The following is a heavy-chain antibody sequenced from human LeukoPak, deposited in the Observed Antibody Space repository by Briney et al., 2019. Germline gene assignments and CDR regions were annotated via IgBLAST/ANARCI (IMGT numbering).Heavy chain of an antibody. CDR3: ATYVQQLLSGFDP. J-gene: IGHJ5*02. Sequence: ASVKVSCKASGYTFTGYYMHWVRQAPGQGLEWMGWINPNSGGTNYAQKFQGRVTMTRDTSISTAYMELSRLRSDDAAVYYCATYVQQLLSGFDPWGQGTLVTVSS. CDR2: INPNSGGT. CDR1: GYTFTGYY. D-gene: IGHD2/OR15-2a*01. V-gene: IGHV1-2*02.